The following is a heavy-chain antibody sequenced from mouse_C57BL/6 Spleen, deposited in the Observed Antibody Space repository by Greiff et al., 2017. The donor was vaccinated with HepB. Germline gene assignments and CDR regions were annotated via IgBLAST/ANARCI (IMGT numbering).Heavy chain of an antibody. CDR3: ARNIPVYYYGSSFWYFDV. CDR1: GFTFTDYY. D-gene: IGHD1-1*01. V-gene: IGHV7-3*01. Sequence: DVQLVESGGGLVQPGGSLSLSCAASGFTFTDYYMSWVRQPPGKALEWLGFIRNKANGYTTEYSASVKGRFTISSDNSQSILYLQMNALRVEESATYDGARNIPVYYYGSSFWYFDVWGTGTTVTVSS. J-gene: IGHJ1*03. CDR2: IRNKANGYTT.